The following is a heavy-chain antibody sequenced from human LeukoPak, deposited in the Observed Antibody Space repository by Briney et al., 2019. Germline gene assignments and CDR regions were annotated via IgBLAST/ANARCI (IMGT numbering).Heavy chain of an antibody. Sequence: SETLSLTCTVSGVSISSYYWSWIRQPAGKGLEWIGRIYTSGSTNYNPSLKSRVTMSVDTSKNQFSLKLSSVTAADTAVYYCARDRRYCSSTSCLGYYYYYYMDVWGKGTTVTVSS. D-gene: IGHD2-2*01. CDR2: IYTSGST. V-gene: IGHV4-4*07. J-gene: IGHJ6*03. CDR1: GVSISSYY. CDR3: ARDRRYCSSTSCLGYYYYYYMDV.